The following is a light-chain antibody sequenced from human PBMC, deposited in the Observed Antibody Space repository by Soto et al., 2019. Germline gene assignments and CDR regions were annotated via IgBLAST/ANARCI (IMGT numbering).Light chain of an antibody. Sequence: QPVLTQPASVSGSPGQSITISCTGTSSDVGAYNYVSWYQQHPGKAPKVMIYKVSNRPSGVSDRFSGSKSANTASLTISGLQAEDEADYYCSSYSSSSSLYVFGTGTKLTVL. V-gene: IGLV2-14*01. CDR1: SSDVGAYNY. CDR2: KVS. CDR3: SSYSSSSSLYV. J-gene: IGLJ1*01.